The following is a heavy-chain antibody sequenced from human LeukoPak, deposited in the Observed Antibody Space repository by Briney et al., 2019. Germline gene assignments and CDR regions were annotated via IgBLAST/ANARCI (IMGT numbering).Heavy chain of an antibody. CDR1: GGTFSSYA. D-gene: IGHD3-22*01. CDR3: ARGRSSGYYAFDI. J-gene: IGHJ3*02. V-gene: IGHV1-69*04. CDR2: IIPILGIA. Sequence: SVKVSCKASGGTFSSYAISWVRQAPGQGLEWMGRIIPILGIANYAQKFQGRVTITADKSTSTAYMELSSLRSEDTAVYYCARGRSSGYYAFDIWGQGTMVTVSS.